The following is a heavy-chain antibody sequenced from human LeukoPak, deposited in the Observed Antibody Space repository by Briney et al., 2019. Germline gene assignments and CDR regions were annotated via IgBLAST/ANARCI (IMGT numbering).Heavy chain of an antibody. J-gene: IGHJ3*02. V-gene: IGHV3-30*18. CDR3: AKDLSSGWTWGAFDI. CDR1: GFTFRSYG. D-gene: IGHD6-19*01. Sequence: PGGSLRLSCAASGFTFRSYGIHWVRQAPGKGLEWVAVISYDGSNKYYADSVKGRFTISRDNSKNTLYLQMNSLRAEDTAVYYCAKDLSSGWTWGAFDIWGQGTMVTVSS. CDR2: ISYDGSNK.